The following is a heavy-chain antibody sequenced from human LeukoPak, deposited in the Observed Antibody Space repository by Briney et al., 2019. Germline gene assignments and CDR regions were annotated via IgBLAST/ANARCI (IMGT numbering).Heavy chain of an antibody. CDR1: GFTFDDYA. Sequence: GGSLRLSCAASGFTFDDYAMHWVRQAPGKGLEWVSLISWDGGSTYYADSVKGRFTISRDNSKNSLYLQMNSLRAEDTALYYCAKADYGDYVIDYWGQGTLVTVSS. D-gene: IGHD4-17*01. CDR3: AKADYGDYVIDY. CDR2: ISWDGGST. V-gene: IGHV3-43D*03. J-gene: IGHJ4*02.